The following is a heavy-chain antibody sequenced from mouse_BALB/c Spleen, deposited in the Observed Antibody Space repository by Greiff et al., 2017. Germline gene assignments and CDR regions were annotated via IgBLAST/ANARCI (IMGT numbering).Heavy chain of an antibody. CDR3: TRSGAWFAY. V-gene: IGHV1S81*02. J-gene: IGHJ3*01. CDR1: GYTFTSYY. CDR2: INPSNGGT. Sequence: QVQLKESGAELVKPGASVKLSCKASGYTFTSYYMYWVKQRPGQGLEWIGEINPSNGGTNFNEKFKSKATLTVDKSSSTAYMQLSSLTSEGSAVYYCTRSGAWFAYWGQGTLVTVSA.